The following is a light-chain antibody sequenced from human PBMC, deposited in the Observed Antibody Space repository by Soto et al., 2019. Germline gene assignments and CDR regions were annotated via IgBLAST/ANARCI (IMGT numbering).Light chain of an antibody. J-gene: IGLJ3*02. Sequence: QSVLTQPASVSGSPGQSITISCTGTSSDVGSYNLVSWYQQHPGKAPKLMIYEGSKRPSGVSNRFSGSNSDNTASLTISGLQAEDEADYYCCSYASSSTLVFGGGTKVTVL. CDR2: EGS. CDR3: CSYASSSTLV. CDR1: SSDVGSYNL. V-gene: IGLV2-23*01.